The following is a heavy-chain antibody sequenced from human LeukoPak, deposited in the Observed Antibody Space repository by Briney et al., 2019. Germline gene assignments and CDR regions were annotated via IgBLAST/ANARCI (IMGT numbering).Heavy chain of an antibody. D-gene: IGHD4-17*01. V-gene: IGHV3-48*03. CDR2: ISSSGSTI. Sequence: GGSLRLSCAASGFTFSSYAMSWVCQAPGRGLEWVSYISSSGSTIYYADSVKGRFTISRDNAKNSLYLQMNSLRAEDTAVYYCASLDYGDSKDDYWGQGTLVTVSS. J-gene: IGHJ4*02. CDR3: ASLDYGDSKDDY. CDR1: GFTFSSYA.